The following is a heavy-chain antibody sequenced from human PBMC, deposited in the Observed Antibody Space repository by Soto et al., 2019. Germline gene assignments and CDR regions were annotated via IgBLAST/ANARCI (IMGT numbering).Heavy chain of an antibody. CDR1: GGYISSTSYY. Sequence: QLQLQESGPGLVKPSETLSLICSVSGGYISSTSYYWGWIRHSPGTVLEWIASIYYTGTTYYNPPFKGRVAISVDTSKTQVSLKVNSVTAADTAVYYCARGLRWTGSFDFWGQGTRVTVSS. D-gene: IGHD3-10*01. CDR2: IYYTGTT. J-gene: IGHJ4*02. CDR3: ARGLRWTGSFDF. V-gene: IGHV4-39*01.